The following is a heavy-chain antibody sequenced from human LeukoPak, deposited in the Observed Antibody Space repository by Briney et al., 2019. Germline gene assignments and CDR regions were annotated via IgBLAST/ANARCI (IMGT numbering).Heavy chain of an antibody. CDR3: ARDLTGANFDY. D-gene: IGHD7-27*01. Sequence: GRSLRLSCAASGFTFDDYAMHWVRQAPGKGLEWVSGISWNSGSIGYADSVKGRFTISRDNAKNSLYLQMNSLRAEDTAVYYCARDLTGANFDYWGQGTLVTVSS. V-gene: IGHV3-9*01. CDR2: ISWNSGSI. CDR1: GFTFDDYA. J-gene: IGHJ4*02.